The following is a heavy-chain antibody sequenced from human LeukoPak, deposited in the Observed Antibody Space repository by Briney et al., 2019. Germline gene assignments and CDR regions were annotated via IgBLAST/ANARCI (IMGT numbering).Heavy chain of an antibody. CDR1: GFTFSSYS. V-gene: IGHV3-21*01. CDR3: ARESGPSAGTIFGVAITPFDP. CDR2: ISSSSSYI. Sequence: GGSLRLSCAASGFTFSSYSMNWVRQAPGKALEWVSSISSSSSYIYYADSVKGRFTISRDNAKNSLYLQMNSLRAEDTAVYYCARESGPSAGTIFGVAITPFDPWGQGTLVTVSS. J-gene: IGHJ5*02. D-gene: IGHD3-3*01.